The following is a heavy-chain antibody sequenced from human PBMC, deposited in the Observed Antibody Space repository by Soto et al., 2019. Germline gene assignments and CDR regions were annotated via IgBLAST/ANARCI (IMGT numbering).Heavy chain of an antibody. Sequence: QVQLVESGGGVVQPGRSLRLSCAASGFTFSSYGMHWVRQAPGKGLEWVAVIWYDGSNKYYADSVKGRFTISRDNSKNTLYLQRNSLRAEDTAVYYCAREGGRRASSRRYFDYWGQGTLVTVSS. J-gene: IGHJ4*02. CDR2: IWYDGSNK. CDR3: AREGGRRASSRRYFDY. V-gene: IGHV3-33*01. CDR1: GFTFSSYG.